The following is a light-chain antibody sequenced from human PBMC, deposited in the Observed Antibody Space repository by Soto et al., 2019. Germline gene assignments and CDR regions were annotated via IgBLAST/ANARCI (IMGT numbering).Light chain of an antibody. J-gene: IGKJ1*01. V-gene: IGKV3-15*01. CDR2: GAS. CDR3: QQYNNWPKT. Sequence: EVMLTQSPVTLSLSPGERATLSCRASQSVSSYLAWYQQKPGQAPRLLIYGASTRATGIPARFSGSGSGTEFTLTISSLQSEDFAVYYCQQYNNWPKTFGQGTKVDI. CDR1: QSVSSY.